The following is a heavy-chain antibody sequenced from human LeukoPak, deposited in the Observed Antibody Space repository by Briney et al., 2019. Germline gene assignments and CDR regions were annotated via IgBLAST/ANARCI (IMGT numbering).Heavy chain of an antibody. CDR3: ARDKYGGLLWFGELLGSFDY. Sequence: GGSLRLSCAASGFTFSSYAMHWVRQAPGKGLEGVAVISYDGSNKYYADSVNGRFTISRDNSKNTLYLQMNSLRAEDAAVYYCARDKYGGLLWFGELLGSFDYWGQGTLVTVSS. CDR1: GFTFSSYA. J-gene: IGHJ4*02. V-gene: IGHV3-30*04. D-gene: IGHD3-10*01. CDR2: ISYDGSNK.